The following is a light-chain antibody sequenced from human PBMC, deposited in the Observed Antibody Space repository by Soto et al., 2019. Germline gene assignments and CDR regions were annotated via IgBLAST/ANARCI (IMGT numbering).Light chain of an antibody. Sequence: QSALTQPASVSGPPGQSITISCSGTSSDIGDYNYVSWYQQHPGKAPKLIIYDATDRPSGISNRFSGSNTGNTASLTISGLQAEDEVDYYCKSYRGTYDPGGFGNGTKVTVL. CDR2: DAT. CDR3: KSYRGTYDPGG. V-gene: IGLV2-14*03. J-gene: IGLJ1*01. CDR1: SSDIGDYNY.